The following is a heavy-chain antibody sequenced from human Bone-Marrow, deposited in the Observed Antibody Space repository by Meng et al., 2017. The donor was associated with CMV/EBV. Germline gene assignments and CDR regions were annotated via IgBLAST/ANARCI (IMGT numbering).Heavy chain of an antibody. CDR2: IYWNDDK. Sequence: SGPTLVKPTQTLTLTCTFSGFSLSTSGVGVGWIRQPPGKALEWLALIYWNDDKRYSPSLKSKLTITKDTSKNQVVLTMTNMDPVDTATYYRAHRIEEGYSSSTSFQEVCDAFDIWGQGPRVTGSS. J-gene: IGHJ3*02. D-gene: IGHD2-2*01. CDR3: AHRIEEGYSSSTSFQEVCDAFDI. V-gene: IGHV2-5*01. CDR1: GFSLSTSGVG.